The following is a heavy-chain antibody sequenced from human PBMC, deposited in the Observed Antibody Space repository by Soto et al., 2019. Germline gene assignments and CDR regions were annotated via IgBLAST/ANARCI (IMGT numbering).Heavy chain of an antibody. Sequence: EVQLVASGGGLVQPGGSLRLSCTASGFAFSSYWMSWVRQAPGKGPEWVANVKEDGSETHYVDSMKGRFTISRDNAENSLYLQMNSLRAEDTAVYYCARTKGAVAFDIWGQGTMVTVSS. V-gene: IGHV3-7*01. J-gene: IGHJ3*02. CDR3: ARTKGAVAFDI. CDR1: GFAFSSYW. D-gene: IGHD3-16*01. CDR2: VKEDGSET.